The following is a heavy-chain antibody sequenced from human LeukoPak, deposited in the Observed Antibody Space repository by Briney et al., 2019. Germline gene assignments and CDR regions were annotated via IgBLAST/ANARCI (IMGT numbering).Heavy chain of an antibody. CDR2: IIPIFGTA. D-gene: IGHD3-3*01. Sequence: SVKVSCKASGGTFSSYAISWVRQAPGQGLEWMGGIIPIFGTANYAQKFQGRVTITADKSTSTAYMELSSLRSEDMAVYYCARGDYDFWSGYYGLDYWGQGTLVTVSS. J-gene: IGHJ4*02. CDR3: ARGDYDFWSGYYGLDY. CDR1: GGTFSSYA. V-gene: IGHV1-69*06.